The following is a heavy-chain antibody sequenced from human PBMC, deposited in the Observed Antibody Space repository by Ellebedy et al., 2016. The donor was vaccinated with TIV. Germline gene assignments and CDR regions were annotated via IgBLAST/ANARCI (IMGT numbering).Heavy chain of an antibody. D-gene: IGHD3/OR15-3a*01. J-gene: IGHJ4*02. V-gene: IGHV4-39*01. CDR1: GGSINNGGYY. CDR2: ISYAGST. Sequence: GSLRLXCTVSGGSINNGGYYWGWLRQTPGKGLECIGSISYAGSTYYKPSLKSRVTISVDKSKNQFSLKLSSVTAADTAVYYCARRAYGTGFDYWGQGTPVTVSS. CDR3: ARRAYGTGFDY.